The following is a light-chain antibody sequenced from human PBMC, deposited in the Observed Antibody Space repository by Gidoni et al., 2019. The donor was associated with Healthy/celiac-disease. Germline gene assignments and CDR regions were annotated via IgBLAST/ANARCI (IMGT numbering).Light chain of an antibody. CDR2: AAS. V-gene: IGKV1-39*01. CDR3: QQSYSTPLT. Sequence: DIQMTQSPSSLSASVGDRVTITCRASQSISSDLNWYQQKPGKAPKLLIYAASSLQSGVPSRLSGSGSGTEFTLTISSQKPEDFATYYWQQSYSTPLTCGGGTKVEIK. J-gene: IGKJ4*01. CDR1: QSISSD.